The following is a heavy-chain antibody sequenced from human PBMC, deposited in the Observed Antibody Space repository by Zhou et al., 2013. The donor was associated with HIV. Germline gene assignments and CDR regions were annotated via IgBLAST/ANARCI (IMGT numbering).Heavy chain of an antibody. CDR1: GGTFRSYV. CDR3: ARGGYSGYGESAFDI. J-gene: IGHJ3*02. Sequence: QVQLVQSGAEVKRPGSSVKVSCKASGGTFRSYVISWVRQAPGQGLEWMGGVIPIFGTANYAQKFQGRVTITADESTSTAYMELSSLRSEDTAVYYCARGGYSGYGESAFDIWGQGTMVTVSS. V-gene: IGHV1-69*12. D-gene: IGHD5-12*01. CDR2: VIPIFGTA.